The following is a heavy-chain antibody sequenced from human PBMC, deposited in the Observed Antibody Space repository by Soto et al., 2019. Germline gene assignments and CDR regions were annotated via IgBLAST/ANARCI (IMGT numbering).Heavy chain of an antibody. J-gene: IGHJ5*02. CDR2: TYYRSKWYR. CDR1: GDSVSSNSAA. CDR3: ARGPAILTP. V-gene: IGHV6-1*01. Sequence: QVQLQQSGPGLVKPSQTLSLTCAISGDSVSSNSAAWNWIRQSPSRGLEWLGRTYYRSKWYRAYALSGKSQITTTPDPSKNPFSRQLTSVTPEDTAVFYCARGPAILTPWGQGILVTVPP. D-gene: IGHD3-9*01.